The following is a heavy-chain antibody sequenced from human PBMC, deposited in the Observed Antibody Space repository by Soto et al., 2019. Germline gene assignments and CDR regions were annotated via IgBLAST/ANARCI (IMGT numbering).Heavy chain of an antibody. CDR2: IWYDGSNK. D-gene: IGHD6-6*01. CDR3: AREVWQYSSSARWSDH. J-gene: IGHJ5*02. V-gene: IGHV3-33*01. CDR1: GFTFNSYG. Sequence: XGCLRLSFAASGFTFNSYGMHGVRQAPGKGLEWVAVIWYDGSNKYYADSVKGRFTISRDNSKNTLYLQMNSLRAEDTAVYYCAREVWQYSSSARWSDHWGQGTLVTV.